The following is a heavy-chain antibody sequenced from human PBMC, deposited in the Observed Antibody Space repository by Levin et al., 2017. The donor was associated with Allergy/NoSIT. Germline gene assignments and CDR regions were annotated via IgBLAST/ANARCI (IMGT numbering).Heavy chain of an antibody. CDR3: VREGGGDSNIDPLDY. Sequence: PGGSLRLSCGASGFPFSTFDMHWVRQAPGKGLEWVSAIDTGGETYYPRSVKGRFTISRENAKNSLHLQMNSLRAGDTAVYFCVREGGGDSNIDPLDYWGQGTLVTVSS. CDR2: IDTGGET. D-gene: IGHD4-11*01. V-gene: IGHV3-13*04. J-gene: IGHJ4*02. CDR1: GFPFSTFD.